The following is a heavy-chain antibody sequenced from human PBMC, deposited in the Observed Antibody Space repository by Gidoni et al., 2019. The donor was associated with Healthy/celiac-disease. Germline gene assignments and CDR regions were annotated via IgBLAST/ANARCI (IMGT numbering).Heavy chain of an antibody. CDR3: AAGGWFDP. V-gene: IGHV3-30-3*01. CDR2: LSYDGSNK. CDR1: GFTFSSYA. J-gene: IGHJ5*02. Sequence: QVQLVESGGGVVQPGRSLRLSCAASGFTFSSYAMHWVRQAPGKGLEWVAVLSYDGSNKYYAYSVKGRFTISRDNSKNPLYLQMNSLRAEDPAVYYCAAGGWFDPWGQGTLVTSP. D-gene: IGHD3-16*01.